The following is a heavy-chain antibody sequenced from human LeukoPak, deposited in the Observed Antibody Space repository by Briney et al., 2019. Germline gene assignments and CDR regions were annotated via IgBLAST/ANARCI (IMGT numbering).Heavy chain of an antibody. CDR2: INPNSGGT. CDR1: GYTFTGYY. Sequence: ASVKVSCKASGYTFTGYYMHWVRQAPGQGLEWMGWINPNSGGTNYAQKFQGRVTMTRDTSISTAYMELSRLRSDDTAVYYCARNWNNFKNYYYYYMDVWGKGTTVTVSS. J-gene: IGHJ6*03. CDR3: ARNWNNFKNYYYYYMDV. V-gene: IGHV1-2*02. D-gene: IGHD1/OR15-1a*01.